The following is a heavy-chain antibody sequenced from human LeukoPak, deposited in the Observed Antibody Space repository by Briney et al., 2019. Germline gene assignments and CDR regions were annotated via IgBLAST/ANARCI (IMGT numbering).Heavy chain of an antibody. CDR2: IYHRGNS. CDR1: GGSISTAHW. D-gene: IGHD3-16*01. CDR3: ARAFHPPDFAFGRAPYYFDL. V-gene: IGHV4-4*02. J-gene: IGHJ4*01. Sequence: PSETLSLTCAVSGGSISTAHWWNWVRQSPGKGLEWIGEIYHRGNSNYNPSLKSLVSISVDTSKNQFSLKVTSLTAADTAVYYCARAFHPPDFAFGRAPYYFDLWGQGTLVTVSS.